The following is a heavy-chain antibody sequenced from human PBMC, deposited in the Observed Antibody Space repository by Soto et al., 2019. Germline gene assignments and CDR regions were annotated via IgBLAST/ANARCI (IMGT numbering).Heavy chain of an antibody. CDR3: ARDESSNYGMDV. D-gene: IGHD2-2*01. CDR2: IIPIFGTA. J-gene: IGHJ6*02. V-gene: IGHV1-69*12. Sequence: QVQLVQSGAEVKKPGSSVKVSCKASGGTFSSYTISWVRQAPGQGLEWMGGIIPIFGTANYAQKFQGRVTITEHESTSTAYMELSSLRSEDTAVYYCARDESSNYGMDVWGQGTTVTVSS. CDR1: GGTFSSYT.